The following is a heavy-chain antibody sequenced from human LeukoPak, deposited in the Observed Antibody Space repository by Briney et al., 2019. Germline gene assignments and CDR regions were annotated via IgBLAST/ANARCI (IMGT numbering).Heavy chain of an antibody. CDR2: IYYSDSGIM. CDR3: ARRPPALGAFDI. Sequence: PAATLSLTCTVSGGSISRSSYYWGWIRQPPGKGLEWIGSIYYSDSGIMYYNPSLKSRVTMSADTSKNQFSLRVSSVTAADTAVYYCARRPPALGAFDIWGQGTMVSVSS. V-gene: IGHV4-39*01. J-gene: IGHJ3*02. CDR1: GGSISRSSYY.